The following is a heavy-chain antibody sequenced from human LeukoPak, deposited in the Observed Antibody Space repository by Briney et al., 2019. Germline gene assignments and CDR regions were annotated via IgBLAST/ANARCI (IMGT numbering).Heavy chain of an antibody. D-gene: IGHD3-22*01. CDR2: IYSGGTT. CDR3: ARMLISSGYYVDS. CDR1: GFTFSNTW. J-gene: IGHJ4*02. Sequence: PGGSLRLSCAASGFTFSNTWMSWVRQAPGKGLEWVSVIYSGGTTYYADSVKGRFTISRDISKNTLYLQMGSLRVEDTAVYYCARMLISSGYYVDSWGQGTLVTVSS. V-gene: IGHV3-53*01.